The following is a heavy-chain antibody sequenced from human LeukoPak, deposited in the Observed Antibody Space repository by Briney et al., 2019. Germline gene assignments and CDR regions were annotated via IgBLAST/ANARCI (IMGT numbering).Heavy chain of an antibody. V-gene: IGHV3-66*01. Sequence: GGSLRLSCAASGFTVSSNYMSWVRQAPGKGLEWVSVIYSGGSTYYADSVKGRFTISRDNSKNTLYLQMNILRAEDTAVYYCARGPRYCSSTSCYAADYWGQGTLVTVSS. CDR2: IYSGGST. J-gene: IGHJ4*02. D-gene: IGHD2-2*01. CDR1: GFTVSSNY. CDR3: ARGPRYCSSTSCYAADY.